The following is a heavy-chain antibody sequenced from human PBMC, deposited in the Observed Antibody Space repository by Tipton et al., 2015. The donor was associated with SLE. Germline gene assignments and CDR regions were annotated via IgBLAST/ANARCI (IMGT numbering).Heavy chain of an antibody. CDR1: GDSISSSNYY. CDR2: INHSGST. CDR3: ARGRVDYIWGSYRPSSLDS. Sequence: TLSLTCTVSGDSISSSNYYWGWIRQSPGKGLEWIGSINHSGSTHYNPSFKSRITISVDTSKNQLSLKVTSVTAADTAVYYCARGRVDYIWGSYRPSSLDSWGQGTLVTVSS. D-gene: IGHD3-16*02. V-gene: IGHV4-39*07. J-gene: IGHJ4*02.